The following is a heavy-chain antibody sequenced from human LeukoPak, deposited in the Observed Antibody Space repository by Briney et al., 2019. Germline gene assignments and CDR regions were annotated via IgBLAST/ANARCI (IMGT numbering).Heavy chain of an antibody. CDR3: ARAGYYDSSGYYVHGLHFDY. J-gene: IGHJ4*02. Sequence: PSETLSLTCTVSGGSISSYYWSWIRQPPGKGLEWIGYIYYSGSTNYNPSLKSRVTISVDTSKNQFSLKLSSVTAADTAVYYCARAGYYDSSGYYVHGLHFDYWGQGTLVTVSS. CDR2: IYYSGST. D-gene: IGHD3-22*01. V-gene: IGHV4-59*01. CDR1: GGSISSYY.